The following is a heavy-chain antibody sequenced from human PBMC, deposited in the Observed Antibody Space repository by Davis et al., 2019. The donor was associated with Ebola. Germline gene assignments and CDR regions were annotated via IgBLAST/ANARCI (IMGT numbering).Heavy chain of an antibody. CDR2: INAGNGNT. V-gene: IGHV1-3*01. D-gene: IGHD6-19*01. CDR3: ARGRTVDGTRGLSWFDP. CDR1: GYTFTNYA. Sequence: AASVKVSCKTSGYTFTNYAMHWVRQAPGQRLEWMGWINAGNGNTKYSQKLQDRVSITRDTSASTAYMELSSLRSEDTADYYCARGRTVDGTRGLSWFDPWGQGTLVTVSS. J-gene: IGHJ5*02.